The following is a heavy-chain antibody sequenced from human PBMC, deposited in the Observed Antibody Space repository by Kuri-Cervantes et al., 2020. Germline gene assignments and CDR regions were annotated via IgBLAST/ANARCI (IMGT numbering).Heavy chain of an antibody. Sequence: GESLKISCAASGFTFSSYGMHWVRQAPGKGLEWVAVISYDGSNKYYADSVKARFTISRDNSKNTLYLQMNSLRAEDTALYYCAKALGSGSYVYGMDVWGQGTTVTVSS. J-gene: IGHJ6*02. CDR2: ISYDGSNK. CDR1: GFTFSSYG. V-gene: IGHV3-30*18. D-gene: IGHD3-10*01. CDR3: AKALGSGSYVYGMDV.